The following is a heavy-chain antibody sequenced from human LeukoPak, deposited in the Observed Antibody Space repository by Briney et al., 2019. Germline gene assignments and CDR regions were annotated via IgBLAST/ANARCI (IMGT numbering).Heavy chain of an antibody. CDR2: IYTSGST. J-gene: IGHJ4*02. D-gene: IGHD2-2*02. CDR1: GGSISSGSYY. V-gene: IGHV4-61*02. CDR3: AREDLGYCSSTSCYRSLDY. Sequence: PSQTLSPTCTVSGGSISSGSYYWSWIRQPAGKGLEWIGRIYTSGSTNYNPSLKSRVTISVDTSKNQFSLKLSSVTAADTAVYYCAREDLGYCSSTSCYRSLDYWGQGTLVTVSS.